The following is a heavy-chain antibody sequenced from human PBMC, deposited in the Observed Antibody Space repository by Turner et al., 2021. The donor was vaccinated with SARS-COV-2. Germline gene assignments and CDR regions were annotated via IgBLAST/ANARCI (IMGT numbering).Heavy chain of an antibody. Sequence: EVQLLESGGGLVQPGGSLRLSCAASGFTFSNYAMTWVRQTAGKGLEWVSGISGSSFTTYDADPAKGRFTISRDNAKNTLYLQMNSLRVEDTAVYYCAKRDFADSNGYAPLFDYWGQGTLVTVSS. V-gene: IGHV3-23*01. CDR2: ISGSSFTT. D-gene: IGHD3-22*01. CDR3: AKRDFADSNGYAPLFDY. J-gene: IGHJ4*02. CDR1: GFTFSNYA.